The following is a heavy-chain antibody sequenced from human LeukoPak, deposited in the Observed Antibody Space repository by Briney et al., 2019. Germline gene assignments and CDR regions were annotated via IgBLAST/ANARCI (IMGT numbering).Heavy chain of an antibody. V-gene: IGHV4-59*12. CDR1: GGSISSYY. CDR3: ARGYYYDSSGRSYFDY. CDR2: IYYSGST. D-gene: IGHD3-22*01. Sequence: PSETLSLTCTVSGGSISSYYWSWIRQPPGKGLEWIGYIYYSGSTNYNPSLKSRVTISVDTSKNQFSLKLSSVTAADTAVYYCARGYYYDSSGRSYFDYWGQGTLVTVSS. J-gene: IGHJ4*02.